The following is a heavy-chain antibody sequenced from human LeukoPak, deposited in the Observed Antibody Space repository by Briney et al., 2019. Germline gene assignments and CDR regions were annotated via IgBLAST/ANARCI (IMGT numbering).Heavy chain of an antibody. CDR2: MYYSGST. D-gene: IGHD5-24*01. J-gene: IGHJ4*02. Sequence: KPSETLSLTCTVSGGSINRNYWNWIRQPPGKGPEWIGCMYYSGSTNYNPSLKSRVTISLDTSKNQFSLKLSSATAADTAVYYCAYGGDAYKTGYWGQGTLVTVSS. CDR3: AYGGDAYKTGY. CDR1: GGSINRNY. V-gene: IGHV4-59*01.